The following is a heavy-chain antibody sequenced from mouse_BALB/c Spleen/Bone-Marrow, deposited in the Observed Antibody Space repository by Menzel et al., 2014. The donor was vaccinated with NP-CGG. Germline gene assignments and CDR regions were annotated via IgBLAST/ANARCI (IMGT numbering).Heavy chain of an antibody. D-gene: IGHD2-4*01. CDR3: ALYYDYDVGY. CDR1: GFNIKDTY. J-gene: IGHJ2*01. CDR2: IDPANGNT. Sequence: EVQLQQSGAELVKPGASVKLSCTASGFNIKDTYMHWVKQRPEQGLEWIGRIDPANGNTKYDPKFQGKATITADTSSNTAYLQLSSLTSMDTAVYYCALYYDYDVGYWGQGTTLTVSS. V-gene: IGHV14-3*02.